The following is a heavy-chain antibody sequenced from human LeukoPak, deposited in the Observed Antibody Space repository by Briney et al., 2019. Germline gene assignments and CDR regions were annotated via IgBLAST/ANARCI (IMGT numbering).Heavy chain of an antibody. CDR2: ISSSGSTI. CDR3: ARGGYDSGSYYKGPLYYFDY. J-gene: IGHJ4*02. CDR1: GFTFSSYE. V-gene: IGHV3-48*03. Sequence: GGSLRLSCAASGFTFSSYEMNWVRQAPGKGLEWVSYISSSGSTIYYADSVKGRFTISRDNAKNSLYLQMNSLRAEDTAVYYCARGGYDSGSYYKGPLYYFDYWGQGTLVTVSS. D-gene: IGHD3-10*01.